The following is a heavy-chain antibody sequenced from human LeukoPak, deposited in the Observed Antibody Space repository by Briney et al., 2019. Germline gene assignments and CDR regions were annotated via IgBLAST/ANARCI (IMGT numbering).Heavy chain of an antibody. CDR2: MNPNSGNT. Sequence: GASVKVSCKASGYTFSSYDINWVRQATGQGLEWMGWMNPNSGNTGYAQKFQGRVTMTRNTSISTAYMELSSLRSEDTAVYYCATLTPPDRGTDYWGQGTQVTVSS. CDR3: ATLTPPDRGTDY. V-gene: IGHV1-8*01. CDR1: GYTFSSYD. J-gene: IGHJ4*02. D-gene: IGHD3-16*01.